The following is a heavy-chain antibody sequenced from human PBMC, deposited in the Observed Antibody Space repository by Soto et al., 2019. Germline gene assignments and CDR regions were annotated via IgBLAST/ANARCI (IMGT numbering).Heavy chain of an antibody. Sequence: GASVKVSCKASGYTFTTYGISWVRQAPGQGLEWLGWINAHNGNTKYSQNLQGRLTLTTDTSTTTAYMELRSLRSNDTAIYYCAMVDVYVTPSPQDVWGQGTTVTVSS. V-gene: IGHV1-18*01. CDR1: GYTFTTYG. D-gene: IGHD3-16*01. CDR2: INAHNGNT. CDR3: AMVDVYVTPSPQDV. J-gene: IGHJ6*02.